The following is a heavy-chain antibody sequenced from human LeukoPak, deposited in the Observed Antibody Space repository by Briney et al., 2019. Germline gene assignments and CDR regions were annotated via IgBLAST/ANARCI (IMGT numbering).Heavy chain of an antibody. J-gene: IGHJ4*02. D-gene: IGHD6-19*01. CDR3: ARDGAGGWSFFDY. Sequence: SETLSLTCTVSGGSISSYYWSWIRQPPGKGLEWIGYIYSSGSTNYNPSLKSRVTISVDTSKNQFSLGLSSVTAADTAVYYCARDGAGGWSFFDYWGQGTVVSVSS. CDR1: GGSISSYY. V-gene: IGHV4-59*01. CDR2: IYSSGST.